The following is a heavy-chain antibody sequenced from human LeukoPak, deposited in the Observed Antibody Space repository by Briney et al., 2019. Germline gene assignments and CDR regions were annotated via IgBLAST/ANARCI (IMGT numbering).Heavy chain of an antibody. J-gene: IGHJ6*02. CDR2: INHSGST. CDR3: ARSITMVRGRYYGMDV. D-gene: IGHD3-10*01. Sequence: SETLSLTCAVYGGSFSGYYWSWIRQPPGKGLEWIGEINHSGSTNYNPSLKSRVTISVDTSKNQFSLKLSSVTAADTAVYYCARSITMVRGRYYGMDVWGQGTTVTVSS. CDR1: GGSFSGYY. V-gene: IGHV4-34*01.